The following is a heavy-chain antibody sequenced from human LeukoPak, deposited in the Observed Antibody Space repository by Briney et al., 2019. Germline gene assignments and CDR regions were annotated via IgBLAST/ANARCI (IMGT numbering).Heavy chain of an antibody. V-gene: IGHV4-59*01. Sequence: KSSETLSLTCTVSGGSISSYYWSWIRQAPGKGLEWIGYIYYSGSTNYNPSLKSRVTISVDTSKNQFSLKLSSVTAADTAVYYCARDRHYYDSSGYYRSNYYYYGMDVWGQGTTVTVSS. CDR3: ARDRHYYDSSGYYRSNYYYYGMDV. J-gene: IGHJ6*02. D-gene: IGHD3-22*01. CDR1: GGSISSYY. CDR2: IYYSGST.